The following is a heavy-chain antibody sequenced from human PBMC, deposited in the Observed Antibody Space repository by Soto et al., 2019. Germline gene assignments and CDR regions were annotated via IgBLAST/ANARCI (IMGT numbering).Heavy chain of an antibody. Sequence: EVHVVESGGGLVQPGGSLRLSCAASGFTFSNYEMNWVRQAPGKGLEWVSSISGSAGTTYYADTVKGRFTISRDNAKNSLYLQMNSLRAEDTAVYYCARVRYGSENYYKLDYWGQGTLVTVSS. CDR3: ARVRYGSENYYKLDY. CDR1: GFTFSNYE. V-gene: IGHV3-48*03. D-gene: IGHD3-10*01. J-gene: IGHJ4*02. CDR2: ISGSAGTT.